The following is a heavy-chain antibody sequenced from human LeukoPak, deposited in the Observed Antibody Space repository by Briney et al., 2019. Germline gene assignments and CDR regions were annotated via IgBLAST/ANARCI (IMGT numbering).Heavy chain of an antibody. D-gene: IGHD3-22*01. V-gene: IGHV3-23*01. CDR3: AKATDYYDSSGYYPDWFDP. CDR1: GFTFSSYA. CDR2: ISGSGGST. Sequence: GRSLRLSCAASGFTFSSYAMSWVRQAPGKGLEWVSAISGSGGSTYYADSVKGRFTISRDNSKNTLYLQMNSLRAEDTAVYYCAKATDYYDSSGYYPDWFDPWGQGTLVTVPS. J-gene: IGHJ5*02.